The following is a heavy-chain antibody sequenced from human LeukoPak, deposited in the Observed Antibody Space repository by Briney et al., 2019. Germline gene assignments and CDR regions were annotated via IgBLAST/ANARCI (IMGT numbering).Heavy chain of an antibody. V-gene: IGHV3-23*01. CDR1: GFTFSSYA. CDR2: ISGSGGST. Sequence: GGSLRLSCAASGFTFSSYAMTWVRQAPGKGLEWVSAISGSGGSTYYADSVKGRFTISRDNSKNTLYLQMNSLRAEDTAVYYCAKGLYSDYADYYFDSWGQGTLVTVSS. J-gene: IGHJ4*02. CDR3: AKGLYSDYADYYFDS. D-gene: IGHD4-17*01.